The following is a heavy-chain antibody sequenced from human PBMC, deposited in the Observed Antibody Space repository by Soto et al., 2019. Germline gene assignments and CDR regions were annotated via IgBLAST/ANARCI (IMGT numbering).Heavy chain of an antibody. CDR2: IYSSGST. CDR1: GGSISSYY. Sequence: SETVSLTRTVSGGSISSYYGIWIRQPPGKGLEWIGSIYSSGSTNYNPCLKSRVTISVDTSKNKFSLKLTSVTAAATAVYYCARVAAGSAGWFAPWGPGTLVTVSS. J-gene: IGHJ5*02. D-gene: IGHD3-10*01. CDR3: ARVAAGSAGWFAP. V-gene: IGHV4-59*13.